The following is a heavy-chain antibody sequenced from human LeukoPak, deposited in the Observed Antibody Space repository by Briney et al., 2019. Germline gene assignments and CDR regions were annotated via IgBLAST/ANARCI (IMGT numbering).Heavy chain of an antibody. CDR3: ATNSGSPGGY. CDR1: GFTFSSYG. Sequence: GGSLRLSCAASGFTFSSYGMHWVRQAPGKGLEWVAVISYDGSNKYYADSVKGRFTISRDNSKNTLYLQMNSLRAEDTAAYYCATNSGSPGGYWGQGTLVTVSS. V-gene: IGHV3-30*03. J-gene: IGHJ4*02. D-gene: IGHD1-26*01. CDR2: ISYDGSNK.